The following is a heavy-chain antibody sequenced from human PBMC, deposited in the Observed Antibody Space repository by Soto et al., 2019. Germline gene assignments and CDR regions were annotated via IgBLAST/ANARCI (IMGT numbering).Heavy chain of an antibody. CDR1: GFTVSSNY. Sequence: EVQLVESGGGLVQPGGSLRLSCAASGFTVSSNYMSCVRQAPGKGLEWVSVIYSGGSTYYADYVKGRFTNSRHNSKNTLYLQMYSLRAEDTAVYYCAREDPSGWFDPWGQGTLVTVS. V-gene: IGHV3-53*04. J-gene: IGHJ5*02. CDR2: IYSGGST. CDR3: AREDPSGWFDP. D-gene: IGHD6-19*01.